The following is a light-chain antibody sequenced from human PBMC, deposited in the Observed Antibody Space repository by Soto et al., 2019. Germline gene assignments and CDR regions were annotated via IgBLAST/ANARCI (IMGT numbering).Light chain of an antibody. V-gene: IGKV3-11*01. CDR3: QRRSNWPLT. Sequence: EIVLTQSPATLSLSPGERATLSCRASQSVSSYLACYQQRPGQAPRLLIYDASNRAPGIPARFSGSGSGTDFTLAVSSLGPEDFSVYYCQRRSNWPLTFGGGTRVEIK. CDR1: QSVSSY. J-gene: IGKJ4*02. CDR2: DAS.